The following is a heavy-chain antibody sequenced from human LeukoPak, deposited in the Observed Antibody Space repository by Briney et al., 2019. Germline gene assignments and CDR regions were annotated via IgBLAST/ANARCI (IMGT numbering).Heavy chain of an antibody. Sequence: GGSLRLSCAASGFIFSSYGMHWVRQAPGKGLEWVAVISYDGSNKYYADSVKGRFTISRDNSKNTLYLQMNSLRAEDTAVYYCARGPSSGWGENYFDYWGQGTLVTVSS. CDR2: ISYDGSNK. J-gene: IGHJ4*02. V-gene: IGHV3-30*03. CDR3: ARGPSSGWGENYFDY. CDR1: GFIFSSYG. D-gene: IGHD6-19*01.